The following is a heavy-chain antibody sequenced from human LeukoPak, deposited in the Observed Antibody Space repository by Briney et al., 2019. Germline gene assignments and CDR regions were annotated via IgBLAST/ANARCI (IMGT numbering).Heavy chain of an antibody. Sequence: GGSLRLSCAASGFTFSTHAMHWVRQAPGKGLDWVAFIWADGSDQEYADSVKGRFTISRDNSKKTMYLQMNSLRVEDTAVYYCAIDPPGSGWALDYWGQGTLVTVSS. D-gene: IGHD6-19*01. V-gene: IGHV3-30*02. CDR1: GFTFSTHA. CDR2: IWADGSDQ. CDR3: AIDPPGSGWALDY. J-gene: IGHJ4*02.